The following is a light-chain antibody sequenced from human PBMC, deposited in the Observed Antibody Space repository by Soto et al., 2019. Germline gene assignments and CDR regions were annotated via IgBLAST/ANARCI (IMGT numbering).Light chain of an antibody. CDR2: DAS. J-gene: IGKJ2*01. V-gene: IGKV1-33*01. CDR3: QQYDNLPPYT. Sequence: DIQMTQSPSSLSASVGDRVTITCQASQDISNYLNWYQQKPGKAPKLLIYDASNLETGVPSRFSGSGSGTDFTFTISSLQPADIATYYCQQYDNLPPYTFGQVTKLEIK. CDR1: QDISNY.